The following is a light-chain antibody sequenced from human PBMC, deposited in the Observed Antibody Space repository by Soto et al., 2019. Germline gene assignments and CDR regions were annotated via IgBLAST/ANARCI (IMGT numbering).Light chain of an antibody. Sequence: DIPMTQSPSTLSGSVGDIVTMTCRASQTITNRLAWYQQKPGKAPKLLIYKVSSLKSGVPSRFSGSGSGTEFTLTISSLQPDDVATYYCQHYNSYSEALGQGTKVDIK. CDR2: KVS. CDR1: QTITNR. V-gene: IGKV1-5*03. J-gene: IGKJ1*01. CDR3: QHYNSYSEA.